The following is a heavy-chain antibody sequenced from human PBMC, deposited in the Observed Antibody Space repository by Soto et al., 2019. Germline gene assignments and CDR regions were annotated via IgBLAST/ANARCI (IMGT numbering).Heavy chain of an antibody. Sequence: PEETLSLTCTVSGGSISSYYWSWIRQPPGKGLEWIGYIYYSGSTNYNPSLKSRVTISVDTSKNQFSLKLSSVTAADTAVYYCARDVAMGEDYYGMDVWGQGTTVTVSS. CDR3: ARDVAMGEDYYGMDV. V-gene: IGHV4-59*01. CDR1: GGSISSYY. J-gene: IGHJ6*02. D-gene: IGHD3-16*01. CDR2: IYYSGST.